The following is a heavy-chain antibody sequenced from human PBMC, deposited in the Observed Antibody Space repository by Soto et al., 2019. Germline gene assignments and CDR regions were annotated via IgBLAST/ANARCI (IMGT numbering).Heavy chain of an antibody. J-gene: IGHJ4*02. CDR2: IYYSGST. D-gene: IGHD1-1*01. CDR1: GGSISSSSYY. Sequence: PSETLSLTCTVSGGSISSSSYYWGWIRQPPGKGLEWIGSIYYSGSTYYNPSLKSRVTISVDTSKNQFSLKLSSVTAADTAVYYCARLLSGTTGKAYWGQGTLVTAPQ. CDR3: ARLLSGTTGKAY. V-gene: IGHV4-39*01.